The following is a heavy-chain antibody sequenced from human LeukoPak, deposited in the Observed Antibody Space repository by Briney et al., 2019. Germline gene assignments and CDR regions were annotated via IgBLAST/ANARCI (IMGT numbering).Heavy chain of an antibody. CDR2: ISAYNGNT. V-gene: IGHV1-18*01. D-gene: IGHD3-22*01. CDR1: GYTFTSYG. J-gene: IGHJ4*02. Sequence: ASVKVSCKASGYTFTSYGISWVRQAPGQGLEWMGWISAYNGNTNYAQKLQGRVTMTTDTSTSTAYMELRSLRSDDTAVYYCARVSYYYDSSGYYLDYFDYWGQGTLVTVSS. CDR3: ARVSYYYDSSGYYLDYFDY.